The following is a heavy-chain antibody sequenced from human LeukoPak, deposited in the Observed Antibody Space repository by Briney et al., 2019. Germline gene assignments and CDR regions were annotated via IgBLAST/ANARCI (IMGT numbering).Heavy chain of an antibody. CDR3: ARDQAYGGSAAGFDY. J-gene: IGHJ4*02. V-gene: IGHV4-4*02. Sequence: SGTLSLTCRVSGASISSSNWWNWVRQPPGKGLEWIGEIYHSGSTSYNPSLKSRVTISVDKSKNLFSLKLSSVTAADTAVYYCARDQAYGGSAAGFDYWGQGTLVTVSS. CDR2: IYHSGST. CDR1: GASISSSNW. D-gene: IGHD4/OR15-4a*01.